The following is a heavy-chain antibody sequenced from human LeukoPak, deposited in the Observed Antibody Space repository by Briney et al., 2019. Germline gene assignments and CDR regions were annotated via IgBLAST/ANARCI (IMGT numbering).Heavy chain of an antibody. CDR2: ITGSGGNT. V-gene: IGHV3-23*01. Sequence: GGSLRLSCAASGFTFRFYVMNWVRQAPGKGLEWVSGITGSGGNTYYADSVKGRFTISRDSSKNTLFLQMNRLRPEDAAVYYCAKAPVTTCRGAFCYPFDYWGLGTLVTVSS. CDR1: GFTFRFYV. D-gene: IGHD2-15*01. CDR3: AKAPVTTCRGAFCYPFDY. J-gene: IGHJ4*02.